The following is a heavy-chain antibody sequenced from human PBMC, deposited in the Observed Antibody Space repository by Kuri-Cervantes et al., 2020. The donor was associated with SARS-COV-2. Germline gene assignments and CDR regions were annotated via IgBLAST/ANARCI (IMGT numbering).Heavy chain of an antibody. CDR3: ARVPYSNYDWFDP. D-gene: IGHD4-11*01. CDR2: ITPNTGAT. J-gene: IGHJ5*02. V-gene: IGHV1-2*02. CDR1: GYTFSAYF. Sequence: ASVKVSCKASGYTFSAYFLHWVRQAPGQRLEWLGWITPNTGATHYAQSLQGSVTMTSDTSIDTAYLDVSNLRSDDTAAYYCARVPYSNYDWFDPWGQGTLVTVSS.